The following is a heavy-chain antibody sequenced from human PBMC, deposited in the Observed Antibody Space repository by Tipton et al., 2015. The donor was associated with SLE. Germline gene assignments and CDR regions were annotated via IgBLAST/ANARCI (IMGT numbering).Heavy chain of an antibody. J-gene: IGHJ4*02. CDR3: AREESSGGSCFDF. Sequence: GSLRLSCAASGFTVSSNYMSWVRQAPGKGLEWVSVIYGGGSTYYADSLKGRFNISRDNSKNTLYLQMNSLRAEDTAVYFCAREESSGGSCFDFWGQGTLVTVSS. CDR1: GFTVSSNY. CDR2: IYGGGST. D-gene: IGHD2-15*01. V-gene: IGHV3-53*05.